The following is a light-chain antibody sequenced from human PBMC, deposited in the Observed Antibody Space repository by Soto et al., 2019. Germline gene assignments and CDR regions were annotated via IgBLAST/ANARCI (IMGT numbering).Light chain of an antibody. J-gene: IGKJ4*01. CDR3: QQYGDWPGA. CDR1: QSVGSK. CDR2: DAS. Sequence: EIVMPQSPPTLSLSPGERATLSCRASQSVGSKLAWYQQRPGQAPRLLIYDASHRATGIPARVSGSGSGTEFSLTISSLQSEDFAVYSCQQYGDWPGAFGGGTKVDIK. V-gene: IGKV3D-15*01.